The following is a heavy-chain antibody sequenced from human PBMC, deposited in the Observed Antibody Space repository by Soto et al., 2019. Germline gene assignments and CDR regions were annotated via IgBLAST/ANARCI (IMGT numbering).Heavy chain of an antibody. CDR1: GGSFSVYY. V-gene: IGHV4-34*01. J-gene: IGHJ5*02. CDR2: INHSGST. Sequence: SETLSLTCAVYGGSFSVYYWRWIRQPPGKGLEWIGEINHSGSTNYNPSLKSRVTISVDTSKNQFSLKLSSVTAADTAVYYCARSFTVLRYFDWSNNWFDPWGQGTLVTVSS. D-gene: IGHD3-9*01. CDR3: ARSFTVLRYFDWSNNWFDP.